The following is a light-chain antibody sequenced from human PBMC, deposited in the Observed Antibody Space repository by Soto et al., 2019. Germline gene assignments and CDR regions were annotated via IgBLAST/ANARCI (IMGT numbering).Light chain of an antibody. CDR1: QSVSSSY. J-gene: IGKJ5*01. CDR3: QQDGSWPIS. Sequence: EIGLSQPPRTVSTTPGVRSTRSCMASQSVSSSYLAWYQQKPGQAPRLLIYGASSRATGIPDRFSGSGSGTDFTLTISSVEAEDFGVYYCQQDGSWPISFRQGARLDIK. V-gene: IGKV3-20*01. CDR2: GAS.